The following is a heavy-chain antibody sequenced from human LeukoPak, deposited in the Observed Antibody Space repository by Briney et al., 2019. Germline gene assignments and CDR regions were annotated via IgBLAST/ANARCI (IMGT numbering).Heavy chain of an antibody. CDR3: ARVRGNRGKYFDY. CDR1: GGSFSGYY. CDR2: INHSGST. Sequence: SETLSLTCAVYGGSFSGYYWSWIRQPPGKGLEWIGEINHSGSTNYNPSLKSRVTISVDTPKNQFSLKLSSVTAADTAVYYCARVRGNRGKYFDYWGQGTLVTVSS. J-gene: IGHJ4*02. D-gene: IGHD3-16*01. V-gene: IGHV4-34*01.